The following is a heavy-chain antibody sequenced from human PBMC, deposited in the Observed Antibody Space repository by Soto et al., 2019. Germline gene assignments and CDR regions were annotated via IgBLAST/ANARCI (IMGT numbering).Heavy chain of an antibody. CDR2: IYYTGSA. CDR3: ARDQDYGSAPS. J-gene: IGHJ5*02. CDR1: GGSISSGVYY. V-gene: IGHV4-31*03. D-gene: IGHD3-10*01. Sequence: PSETLSLTCTVSGGSISSGVYYWGWIRQHPGKGLEWIGHIYYTGSAYYNPSLKSRVTISRDTSKNQFSLKLSSVSAADTAVYYCARDQDYGSAPSWGQGTLVTVSS.